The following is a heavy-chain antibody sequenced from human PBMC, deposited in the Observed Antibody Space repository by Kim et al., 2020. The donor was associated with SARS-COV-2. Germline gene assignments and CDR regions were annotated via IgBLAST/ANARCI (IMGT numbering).Heavy chain of an antibody. D-gene: IGHD5-12*01. CDR2: ISSTSSDI. J-gene: IGHJ4*02. CDR3: VAGYKYFDY. V-gene: IGHV3-21*01. CDR1: GYSFSSYS. Sequence: GGSLRLSCAASGYSFSSYSMNWVRQAPGKGLEWVAAISSTSSDIYYVDSVKGRFTISRDNAKNSLYLHMNRLRAEDTAVYYCVAGYKYFDYWGQGILVTV.